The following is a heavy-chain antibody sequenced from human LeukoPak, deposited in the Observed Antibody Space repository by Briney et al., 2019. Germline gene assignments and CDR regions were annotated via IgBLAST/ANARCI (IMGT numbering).Heavy chain of an antibody. CDR3: AREVPGWRLIGTQRQAYYYMDV. D-gene: IGHD2-2*01. CDR1: GASIRSYY. J-gene: IGHJ6*03. CDR2: IFYTGIT. V-gene: IGHV4-59*01. Sequence: SETLSLTCTVSGASIRSYYWSWIRQPPGKGLEWVGYIFYTGITKYNPSLKSRVTMSVDESKNQFSLNLNSVTAADTAVYYCAREVPGWRLIGTQRQAYYYMDVWGKETTVTISS.